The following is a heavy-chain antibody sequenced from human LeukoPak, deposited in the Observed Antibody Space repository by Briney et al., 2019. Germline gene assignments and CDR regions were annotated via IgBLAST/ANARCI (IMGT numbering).Heavy chain of an antibody. CDR1: GYTFTSFG. CDR3: ARDRSGSYYDWFDP. D-gene: IGHD1-26*01. CDR2: ISAYNGNT. V-gene: IGHV1-18*01. Sequence: ASVKVSCKASGYTFTSFGIIWVRQAPGQGLEWMGWISAYNGNTNYAQNLQGRATMTTDTSTSTAYMVLRSLRSDDTAVYYCARDRSGSYYDWFDPWGQGTLVTVSS. J-gene: IGHJ5*02.